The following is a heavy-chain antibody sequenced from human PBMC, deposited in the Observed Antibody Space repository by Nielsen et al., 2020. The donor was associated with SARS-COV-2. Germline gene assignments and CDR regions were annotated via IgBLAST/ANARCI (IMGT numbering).Heavy chain of an antibody. CDR3: ARGFDY. V-gene: IGHV4-61*08. CDR1: SGSISSGGDF. CDR2: ITYSGST. Sequence: SETLSLTCTVSSGSISSGGDFWSWIRQPPGKGLEYIGYITYSGSTNYNPSLKSRVTISVDTSKNQFSLKLSSVTAADTAVYYCARGFDYWGQGTLVTVSS. J-gene: IGHJ4*02.